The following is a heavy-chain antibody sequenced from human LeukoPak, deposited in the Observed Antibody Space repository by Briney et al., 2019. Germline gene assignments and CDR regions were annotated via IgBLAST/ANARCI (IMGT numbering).Heavy chain of an antibody. CDR3: ARGGEWLAHYYFDY. V-gene: IGHV4-59*01. D-gene: IGHD6-19*01. CDR1: GGSISSYY. CDR2: IYYSGST. J-gene: IGHJ4*02. Sequence: SETLSLTCTVSGGSISSYYWSWIRQPPGEGLEWLGYIYYSGSTNYNPSLKSRVTISVDTSKNQFSLKLSSVTAADTAVYYCARGGEWLAHYYFDYWCQGTLVTVSS.